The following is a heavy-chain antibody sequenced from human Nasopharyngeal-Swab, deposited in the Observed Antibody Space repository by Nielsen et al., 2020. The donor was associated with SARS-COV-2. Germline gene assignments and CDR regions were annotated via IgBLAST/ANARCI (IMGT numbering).Heavy chain of an antibody. CDR1: GVSFSSGSYY. D-gene: IGHD3-10*01. CDR2: IYYSGST. V-gene: IGHV4-39*02. CDR3: AREAITMVRGVMSTDYYYYMDV. Sequence: SETLSLTCTVSGVSFSSGSYYWGWIRQPPGKGLEWIGSIYYSGSTYYNPSLKSRVTISVDTSKNQFSLKLSSVTAADTAVYYCAREAITMVRGVMSTDYYYYMDVWGKGTTVTVSS. J-gene: IGHJ6*03.